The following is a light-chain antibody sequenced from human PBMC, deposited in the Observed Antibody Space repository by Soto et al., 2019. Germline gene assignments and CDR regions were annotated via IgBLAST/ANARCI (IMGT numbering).Light chain of an antibody. Sequence: QSALTQPASVSGSPGQSITISCTGTSSDVGSYNLVSWYQQHPGKAPKLMIYEGSKRPSGVSNRFSGPKSGNTASLTISGLQAEDEADYYCCSYAVSSTSFYVFGTGTKLTVL. CDR3: CSYAVSSTSFYV. CDR1: SSDVGSYNL. J-gene: IGLJ1*01. V-gene: IGLV2-23*01. CDR2: EGS.